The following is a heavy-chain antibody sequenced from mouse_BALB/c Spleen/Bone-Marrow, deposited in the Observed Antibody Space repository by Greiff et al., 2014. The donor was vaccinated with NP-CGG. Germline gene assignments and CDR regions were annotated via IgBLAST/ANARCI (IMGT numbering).Heavy chain of an antibody. V-gene: IGHV1S41*01. Sequence: DLVKPGASVKLSCKASGYTFTNYWINWVKQRPGQGLEWIGRIAPGSGSTYYNEMFKGKTTLTVDTSSSTAYIQLSSLSSKDSDVYFCARERYGYDGWYFDVWGAGTTVTVSS. CDR1: GYTFTNYW. D-gene: IGHD2-2*01. CDR2: IAPGSGST. J-gene: IGHJ1*01. CDR3: ARERYGYDGWYFDV.